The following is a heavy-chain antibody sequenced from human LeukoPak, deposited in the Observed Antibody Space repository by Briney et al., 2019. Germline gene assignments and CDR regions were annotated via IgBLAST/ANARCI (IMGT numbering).Heavy chain of an antibody. D-gene: IGHD3-3*01. V-gene: IGHV3-23*01. Sequence: GGSLRLSCAASGFTFSSYAMSWVRQAPGKGLEWVSAISGSGGSTYYADSVKGRFTISRDNSKNTLYLQMNSLRAEDTAVYYCAKATYYDFWSGYHTNHYYGMDVWGQGTTVTVSS. CDR2: ISGSGGST. J-gene: IGHJ6*02. CDR3: AKATYYDFWSGYHTNHYYGMDV. CDR1: GFTFSSYA.